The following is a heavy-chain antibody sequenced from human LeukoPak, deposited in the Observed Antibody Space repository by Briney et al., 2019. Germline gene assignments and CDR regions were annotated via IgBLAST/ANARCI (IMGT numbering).Heavy chain of an antibody. CDR3: ARDLAAGGTYPHY. V-gene: IGHV3-53*01. D-gene: IGHD6-13*01. CDR1: GFTVSSNY. J-gene: IGHJ4*02. Sequence: GGSLRLSCAASGFTVSSNYMSWVRQAPGKGPEWVSVIYSDGSTYYADSVKGRFTISRDTSKNTLYLQMNSLRTEDTAVYYCARDLAAGGTYPHYWGQGTLVTVSS. CDR2: IYSDGST.